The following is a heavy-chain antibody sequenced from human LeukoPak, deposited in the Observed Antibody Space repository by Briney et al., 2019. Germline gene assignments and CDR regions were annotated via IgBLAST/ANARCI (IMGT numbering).Heavy chain of an antibody. CDR2: IKQDGSEK. CDR1: GFTFSSYW. V-gene: IGHV3-7*01. D-gene: IGHD5-18*01. CDR3: ARAWIQLWFEFDP. Sequence: GGSLRLSCAASGFTFSSYWMSWVRQAPGKGLEWVANIKQDGSEKYYVDSVKGRFTISRDNAKNSLYLQMNSLRAEDTAVYYCARAWIQLWFEFDPWGQGTLVTVSS. J-gene: IGHJ5*02.